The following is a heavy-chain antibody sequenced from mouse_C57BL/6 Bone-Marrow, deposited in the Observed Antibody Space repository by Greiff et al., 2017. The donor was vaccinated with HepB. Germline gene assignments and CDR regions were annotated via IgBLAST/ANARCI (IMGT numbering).Heavy chain of an antibody. CDR2: IRSKSNNYAT. CDR3: VRHGYHEVFAY. D-gene: IGHD2-14*01. CDR1: GFSFNTYA. J-gene: IGHJ3*01. V-gene: IGHV10-1*01. Sequence: EVQLVESGGGLVQPKGSLKLSCAASGFSFNTYAMNWVRQAPGKGLEWVARIRSKSNNYATYYADSVKDRFTISSDDSESMLYLQMNNLKTEDTAMYSCVRHGYHEVFAYWGQGTLVTVSA.